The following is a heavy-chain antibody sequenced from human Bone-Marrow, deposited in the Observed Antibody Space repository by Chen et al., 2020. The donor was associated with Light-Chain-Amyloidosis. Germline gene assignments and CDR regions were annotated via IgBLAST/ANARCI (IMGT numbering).Heavy chain of an antibody. CDR3: ARRRDGYNFDY. CDR1: GDTFPNYW. V-gene: IGHV5-51*01. CDR2: IYPDDSVA. Sequence: EVQLEQSGPEVKKPGESLKISCKGSGDTFPNYWIGGVRQMPGKGLEWMGVIYPDDSVARYSPSFEGLVTISADKSITSAYLQWRSLTASDTAMYYCARRRDGYNFDYWGQGTLVTVSS. D-gene: IGHD5-12*01. J-gene: IGHJ4*02.